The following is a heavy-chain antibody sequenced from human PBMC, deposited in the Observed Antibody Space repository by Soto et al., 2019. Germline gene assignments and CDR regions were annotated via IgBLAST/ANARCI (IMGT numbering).Heavy chain of an antibody. V-gene: IGHV4-39*01. D-gene: IGHD3-3*02. CDR1: GSSINSSGYY. CDR2: XFXGXXX. J-gene: IGHJ4*02. Sequence: PSETLSLTCTVSGSSINSSGYYWGWIRQPPGKGXEXIXXXFXGXXXYXXXXLKSRVTVSVDTSKNQFSLNLRSVTAADTAVYYCARLPSRHLVDYWGQGTLVTVSS. CDR3: ARLPSRHLVDY.